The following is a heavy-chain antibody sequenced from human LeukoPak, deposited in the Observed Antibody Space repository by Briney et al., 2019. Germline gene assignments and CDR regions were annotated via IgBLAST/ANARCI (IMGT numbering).Heavy chain of an antibody. D-gene: IGHD1-7*01. CDR3: ASERSYWHYASVPFVGGDGMDV. Sequence: GGSLRLSCAASGFTFSIYEMNWVRQAPGRGLEWVSYISSSGSTIYYADSVKGRFTISRDNAKNSLYLQMNSLRAEETAVYYCASERSYWHYASVPFVGGDGMDVWGQGTTVTVSS. J-gene: IGHJ6*02. V-gene: IGHV3-48*03. CDR1: GFTFSIYE. CDR2: ISSSGSTI.